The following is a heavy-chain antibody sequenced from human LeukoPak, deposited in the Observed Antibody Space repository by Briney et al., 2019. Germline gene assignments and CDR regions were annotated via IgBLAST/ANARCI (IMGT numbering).Heavy chain of an antibody. V-gene: IGHV3-21*01. CDR3: ARAPDIVVVPALFDY. J-gene: IGHJ4*02. CDR1: GFTFSSYS. D-gene: IGHD2-2*01. CDR2: ISSSSSYI. Sequence: GGPLRLSCAASGFTFSSYSMNWVRQAPGKGLEWVSSISSSSSYIYYADSVKGRFTISRDNAKNSLYLQMNSLRAEDTAVYYCARAPDIVVVPALFDYWGQGTLVTVSS.